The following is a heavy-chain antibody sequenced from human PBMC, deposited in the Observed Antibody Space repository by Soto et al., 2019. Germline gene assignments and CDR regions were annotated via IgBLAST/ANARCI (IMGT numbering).Heavy chain of an antibody. J-gene: IGHJ3*01. V-gene: IGHV3-11*06. D-gene: IGHD3-3*01. CDR3: AKEIFTGSGAAFDV. Sequence: QAQLVESGGDLVEPGGSLRLSCVASGFTFTDYYMAWLRQAPGRGLEWVTQISPHSTYTHYAASVEGRFTISRDNAMKSLFLQMNGLTVEDTAVYYCAKEIFTGSGAAFDVWGPGTRVTVSS. CDR1: GFTFTDYY. CDR2: ISPHSTYT.